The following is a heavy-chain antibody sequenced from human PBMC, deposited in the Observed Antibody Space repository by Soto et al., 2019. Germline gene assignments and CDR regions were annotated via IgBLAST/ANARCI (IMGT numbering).Heavy chain of an antibody. CDR3: ARIRLSYDFWSGYFLDY. J-gene: IGHJ4*02. V-gene: IGHV2-26*01. CDR2: IFSNDEK. D-gene: IGHD3-3*01. CDR1: GFSLSNARMG. Sequence: VSGPTLVNPTETLTLTCTVSGFSLSNARMGVSWIRQPPGKALEWLAHIFSNDEKSYSTSLKSRLTISKDTSKSQVVLTMTNMDPVDTATYYCARIRLSYDFWSGYFLDYWGQGTLVTVSS.